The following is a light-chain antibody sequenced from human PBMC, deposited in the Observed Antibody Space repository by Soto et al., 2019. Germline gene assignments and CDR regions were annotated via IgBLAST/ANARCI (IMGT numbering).Light chain of an antibody. J-gene: IGLJ1*01. Sequence: QSALIQPPSVSGPPGQSITISCTGTSSDIGGYNYVSWYQQHPGKAPKLMIYEVSHRPSGVSNRFSGSKSGNTASLTISGLQAEDEADYYCSSYRSSSTFYSTFYVFGTGTKVTV. CDR1: SSDIGGYNY. V-gene: IGLV2-14*01. CDR2: EVS. CDR3: SSYRSSSTFYSTFYV.